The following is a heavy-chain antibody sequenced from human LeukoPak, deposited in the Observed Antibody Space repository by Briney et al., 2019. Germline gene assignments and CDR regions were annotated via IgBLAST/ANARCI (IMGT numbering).Heavy chain of an antibody. CDR2: INSDGSNT. CDR1: GFSFSSYW. V-gene: IGHV3-74*01. Sequence: PGGSLRLSCAASGFSFSSYWMHCVRQAPGEGLVGVSRINSDGSNTNYADSVKGRFTISRDNAKNTLYLQMNSLRAEDTAVYYCARDFRRGQYFDYWGQGTLVTVSS. J-gene: IGHJ4*02. D-gene: IGHD3-10*01. CDR3: ARDFRRGQYFDY.